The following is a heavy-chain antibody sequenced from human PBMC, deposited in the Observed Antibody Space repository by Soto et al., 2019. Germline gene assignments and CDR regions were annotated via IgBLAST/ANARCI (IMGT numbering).Heavy chain of an antibody. CDR1: GGSISSSNW. CDR2: IYHRGST. V-gene: IGHV4-4*02. CDR3: ARGLAYCGGDCSIFDY. Sequence: PSETLSLTCAVSGGSISSSNWWSCVRHPPGKGLEWSGEIYHRGSTYYNPSLKSRVTISVDKSKNQFSLKLSSVTAADTAVYYCARGLAYCGGDCSIFDYWGQGTLVTVSS. D-gene: IGHD2-21*02. J-gene: IGHJ4*02.